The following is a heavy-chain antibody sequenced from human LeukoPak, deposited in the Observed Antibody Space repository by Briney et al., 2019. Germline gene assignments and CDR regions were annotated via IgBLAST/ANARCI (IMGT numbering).Heavy chain of an antibody. D-gene: IGHD3-22*01. J-gene: IGHJ4*02. CDR3: AMDAVADSSGYYHTFDY. CDR1: GFTFSSYG. CDR2: IWYDGSNK. Sequence: GGSLRLSCAASGFTFSSYGMHWVRQAPGKGLEWVAVIWYDGSNKYYADSVKGRFTISRDNSKNTRYLQMNSLRAEDTAGYYGAMDAVADSSGYYHTFDYWGPGTPVTVSS. V-gene: IGHV3-33*01.